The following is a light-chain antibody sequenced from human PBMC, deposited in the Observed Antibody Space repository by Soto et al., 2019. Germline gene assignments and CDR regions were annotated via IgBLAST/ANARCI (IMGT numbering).Light chain of an antibody. CDR1: SSDVGAYNY. CDR3: SSYTSSSTLV. V-gene: IGLV2-14*01. CDR2: EVI. J-gene: IGLJ2*01. Sequence: QSALTQPASVSGSPGQSITISCTATSSDVGAYNYVSWYQQHPGKAPKLMIYEVINRPSGVSNRFSGSKSGNTASLIISGLQADDEADYYCSSYTSSSTLVFGGGTKLPVL.